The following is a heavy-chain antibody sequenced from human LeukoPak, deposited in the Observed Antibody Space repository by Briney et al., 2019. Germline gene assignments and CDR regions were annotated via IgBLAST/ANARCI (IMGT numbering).Heavy chain of an antibody. Sequence: SETLSLTCTVSGGSISSSSYYWGWIRQPPGKGLEWIGSIYSTGSTYYNPSLKSRVSISVDTSKNQFSLKLSSVTAADTAVYYCARVSSGSYYFDSWGQGTLVTVSS. D-gene: IGHD1-26*01. V-gene: IGHV4-39*01. J-gene: IGHJ4*02. CDR3: ARVSSGSYYFDS. CDR1: GGSISSSSYY. CDR2: IYSTGST.